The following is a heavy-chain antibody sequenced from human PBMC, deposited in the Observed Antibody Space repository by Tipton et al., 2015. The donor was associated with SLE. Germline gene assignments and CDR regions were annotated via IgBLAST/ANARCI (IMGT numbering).Heavy chain of an antibody. CDR3: ARGTSDAFDI. D-gene: IGHD6-6*01. V-gene: IGHV4-30-2*01. CDR2: IYHSGST. CDR1: GDSIISGGYS. Sequence: TLSLTCTVTGDSIISGGYSWSWIRQPPGKGLEWLGYIYHSGSTTHNPSLKSRVTMSVDRSKNQVSLKLSSVTAADTAVYYCARGTSDAFDIWGRGTMVNVSS. J-gene: IGHJ3*02.